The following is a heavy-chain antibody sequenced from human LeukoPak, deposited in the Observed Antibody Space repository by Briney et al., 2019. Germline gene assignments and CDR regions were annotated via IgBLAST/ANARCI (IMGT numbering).Heavy chain of an antibody. CDR2: VYKSGDT. J-gene: IGHJ4*02. CDR3: ARGGEYGSGSYYKY. Sequence: SETLSLTCTVSGDSINNYFWSWIRQPPGQGLEWLAYVYKSGDTKYNPSLKSRLSISLDTSRNQFSLRLSSVTAADTAMYYCARGGEYGSGSYYKYWGQGTLVPVSS. D-gene: IGHD3-10*01. V-gene: IGHV4-59*12. CDR1: GDSINNYF.